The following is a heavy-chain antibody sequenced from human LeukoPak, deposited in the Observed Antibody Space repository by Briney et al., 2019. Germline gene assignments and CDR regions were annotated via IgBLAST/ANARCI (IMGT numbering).Heavy chain of an antibody. Sequence: PSETLSLTCTVSGGSISSSSYYWGWIRQPPGKGLEWIGSIYYSGSTNYNPSLKSRVTISVDTSKNQFSLKLSSVTAADTAVYYCASSLSGWYLKFDYWGQGTLVTVSS. CDR3: ASSLSGWYLKFDY. V-gene: IGHV4-39*07. CDR1: GGSISSSSYY. J-gene: IGHJ4*02. CDR2: IYYSGST. D-gene: IGHD6-19*01.